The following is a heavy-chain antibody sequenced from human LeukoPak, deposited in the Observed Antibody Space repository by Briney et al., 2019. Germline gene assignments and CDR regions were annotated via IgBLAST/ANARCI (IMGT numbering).Heavy chain of an antibody. J-gene: IGHJ4*02. D-gene: IGHD5-24*01. V-gene: IGHV4-39*01. CDR1: GGSISTSSYY. CDR2: IYYSGST. Sequence: SETLSLTCTVSGGSISTSSYYWGWIRQPPGKGLEWIESIYYSGSTYYSPSLKSRVTISVDTSKNQFILRLSSVTAPARAVYYGAPQTRWAYYFVYWGEGTLV. CDR3: APQTRWAYYFVY.